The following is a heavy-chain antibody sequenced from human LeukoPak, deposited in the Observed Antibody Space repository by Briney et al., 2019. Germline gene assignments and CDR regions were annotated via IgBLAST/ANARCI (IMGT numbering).Heavy chain of an antibody. CDR1: GYSFTSYW. J-gene: IGHJ6*04. Sequence: GESLKISCKGSGYSFTSYWISWVRQMPGKGLEWMGRIDPSDSYTNYSPSFQGHVTISAHKSVSTASLQWSRLKALDPAKYYWARDGYYGSGSYYYVHYGMDVWGKGTTVTVSS. V-gene: IGHV5-10-1*01. D-gene: IGHD3-10*01. CDR2: IDPSDSYT. CDR3: ARDGYYGSGSYYYVHYGMDV.